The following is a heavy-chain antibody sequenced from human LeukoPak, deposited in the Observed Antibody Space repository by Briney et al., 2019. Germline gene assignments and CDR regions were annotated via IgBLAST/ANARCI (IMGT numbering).Heavy chain of an antibody. V-gene: IGHV4-4*07. D-gene: IGHD3-10*01. Sequence: SETLSLTCTVSGGSISSHYWSWIRQPAGKGLEWIGRIYTSGSTNYNPSLKSRVTMSVDTSKNQFSLKLSPVTAADTAVYYCAVGERVVQGVRQYYFDYWGQGTLVTVSS. CDR3: AVGERVVQGVRQYYFDY. CDR2: IYTSGST. J-gene: IGHJ4*02. CDR1: GGSISSHY.